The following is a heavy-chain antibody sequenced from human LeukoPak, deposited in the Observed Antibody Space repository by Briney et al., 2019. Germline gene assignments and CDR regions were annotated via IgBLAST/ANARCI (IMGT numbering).Heavy chain of an antibody. CDR3: ARTYSSSWAPFDY. J-gene: IGHJ4*02. D-gene: IGHD6-13*01. V-gene: IGHV1-2*02. CDR2: INPNSGGT. Sequence: GASVKVSCKASGYTFTGYYMHWVRQAPGQGLEWMGWINPNSGGTNYAQKFQGRVTMTRDTSISTAYMELSRLRSDDTAVYYCARTYSSSWAPFDYWGQGTLVTVSS. CDR1: GYTFTGYY.